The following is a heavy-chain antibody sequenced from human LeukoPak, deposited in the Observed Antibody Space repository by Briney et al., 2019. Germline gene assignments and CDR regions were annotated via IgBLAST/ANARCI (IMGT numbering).Heavy chain of an antibody. CDR1: GFTFSSYA. V-gene: IGHV3-23*01. Sequence: GGSLRPSRAASGFTFSSYAMSWVRQAPGKGLEWVSAISGSGGSTYYADSVKGRFTISRDNSKNTLYLQMNSLRAEDTAVYYCAKDKVRLITFGGVIVDYWGQGTLVTVSS. J-gene: IGHJ4*02. CDR3: AKDKVRLITFGGVIVDY. CDR2: ISGSGGST. D-gene: IGHD3-16*02.